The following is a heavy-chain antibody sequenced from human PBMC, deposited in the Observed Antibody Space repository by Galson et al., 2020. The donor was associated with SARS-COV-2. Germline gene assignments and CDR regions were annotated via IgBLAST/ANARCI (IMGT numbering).Heavy chain of an antibody. J-gene: IGHJ5*02. CDR3: ARDLGGYPSGAVAGYWFDP. CDR2: IYYSGST. D-gene: IGHD6-19*01. CDR1: GGSISSYY. Sequence: SETLSLTCTVSGGSISSYYWSWIRQPPGKGLEWIGYIYYSGSTNYNPSLKSRVTISVDTSKNQFSLKLSSVTAADTAVYYCARDLGGYPSGAVAGYWFDPWGQGTLVTVSS. V-gene: IGHV4-59*01.